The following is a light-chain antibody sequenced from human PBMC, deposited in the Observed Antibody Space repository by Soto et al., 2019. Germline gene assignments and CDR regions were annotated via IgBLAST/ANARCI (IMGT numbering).Light chain of an antibody. Sequence: DIQMTQSPPSLSASVGNRVTITCRASQSIDSFINWYQLKPGKAPKLLIYAASSLQSGVPSRFSGSGSGTDFTLTISSLQPEDFATYYCQQSYNTPRTFGQGTKVEIK. V-gene: IGKV1-39*01. J-gene: IGKJ1*01. CDR3: QQSYNTPRT. CDR2: AAS. CDR1: QSIDSF.